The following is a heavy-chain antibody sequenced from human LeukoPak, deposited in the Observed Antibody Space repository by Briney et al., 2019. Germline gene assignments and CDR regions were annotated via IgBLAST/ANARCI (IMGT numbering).Heavy chain of an antibody. V-gene: IGHV4-34*01. Sequence: SETLSLTCAVYGGSFSGYYWSWIRQPPGKGLEWIGEINHSGSTNYNPSLKSRVTISVDTSKNQFSLKLSSVTAADTAVYYCARLGSTVVWDYYYGMDVWGQGTTVTVSS. CDR2: INHSGST. J-gene: IGHJ6*02. CDR1: GGSFSGYY. D-gene: IGHD4-23*01. CDR3: ARLGSTVVWDYYYGMDV.